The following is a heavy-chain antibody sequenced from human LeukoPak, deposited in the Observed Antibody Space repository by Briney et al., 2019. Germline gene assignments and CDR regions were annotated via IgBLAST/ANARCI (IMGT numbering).Heavy chain of an antibody. CDR3: ATAMVRGDAFDI. J-gene: IGHJ3*02. V-gene: IGHV1-2*02. CDR2: INPNSGGT. D-gene: IGHD5-18*01. Sequence: ASVKVSCKASGYTFTSYYIHWVRQAPGQGLEWMGWINPNSGGTNYAQKFQGRVTMTRDTSISTAYMELSRLRSDDTAVYYCATAMVRGDAFDIWGQGTMVTVSS. CDR1: GYTFTSYY.